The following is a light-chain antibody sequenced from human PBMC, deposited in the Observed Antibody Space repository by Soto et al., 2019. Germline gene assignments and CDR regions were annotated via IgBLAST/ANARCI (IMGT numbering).Light chain of an antibody. V-gene: IGLV2-14*01. Sequence: QSVLTQPASVSGSPGQSITISCTGSSADIGSHDYVSWYQQHPGKVPKLIIYEVSKRPSGASDRFSGPKSGNAAYLSISGLQPEDEADYYCNSYTTTSALVFGTGTKVTVL. CDR2: EVS. CDR1: SADIGSHDY. J-gene: IGLJ1*01. CDR3: NSYTTTSALV.